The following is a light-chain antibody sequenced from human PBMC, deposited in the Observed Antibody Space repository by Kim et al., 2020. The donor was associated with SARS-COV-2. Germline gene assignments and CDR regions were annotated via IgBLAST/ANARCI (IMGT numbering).Light chain of an antibody. V-gene: IGLV7-43*01. CDR2: STS. CDR3: LLYYGDGQLL. J-gene: IGLJ2*01. CDR1: AGTATSGYF. Sequence: VTVTLTCVSSAGTATSGYFPSWFQQKPGQAPRALIYSTSNKHSWTPARFSGSLLGGKAALTLSSVQPEDEAEYYCLLYYGDGQLLFGGGTQLTVL.